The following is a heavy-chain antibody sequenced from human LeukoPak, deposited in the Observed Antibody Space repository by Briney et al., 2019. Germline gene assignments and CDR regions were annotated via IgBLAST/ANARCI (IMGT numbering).Heavy chain of an antibody. CDR3: ARGRSGSYYSGAHWFDP. CDR2: ISAYNGNT. CDR1: GYTFTSYG. V-gene: IGHV1-18*04. Sequence: ASVKVSCTASGYTFTSYGISWVRQAPGQGLEWMGWISAYNGNTNYAQKLQGRVTMTTDTSTSTAYMELRSLRSDDTAVYYCARGRSGSYYSGAHWFDPWGQGTLVTVSS. D-gene: IGHD3-10*01. J-gene: IGHJ5*02.